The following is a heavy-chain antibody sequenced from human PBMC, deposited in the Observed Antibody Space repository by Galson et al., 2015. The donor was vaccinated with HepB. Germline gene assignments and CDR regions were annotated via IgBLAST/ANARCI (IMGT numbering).Heavy chain of an antibody. J-gene: IGHJ6*02. Sequence: SLRLSCAGSEFTFEDYVISWFHQAPGKGPEWLGFIRTKSYGGATEYAASVKGRVIISRDASDSVAYLKMNSLDTDDTAVYYCSRKIGAPEYDYYGLDVWGQGTTVTVSS. CDR3: SRKIGAPEYDYYGLDV. V-gene: IGHV3-49*03. CDR2: IRTKSYGGAT. CDR1: EFTFEDYV. D-gene: IGHD2/OR15-2a*01.